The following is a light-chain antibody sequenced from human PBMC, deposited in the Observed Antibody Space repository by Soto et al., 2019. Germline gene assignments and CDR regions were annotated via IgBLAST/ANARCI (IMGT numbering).Light chain of an antibody. CDR1: QSVSSSY. J-gene: IGKJ1*01. V-gene: IGKV3-20*01. CDR3: QQFGSSRWT. Sequence: EIVLTQSPGTLSLSPGERATLSCRASQSVSSSYLAWYQQRPGQAPRLLTYDASSRATGIPDRFSGSGSGAGFTLTHSQMEPEDFAVYYCQQFGSSRWTFGQGTKVEI. CDR2: DAS.